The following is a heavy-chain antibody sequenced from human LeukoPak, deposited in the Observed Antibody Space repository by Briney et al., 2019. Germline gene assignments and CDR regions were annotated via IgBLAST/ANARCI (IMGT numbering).Heavy chain of an antibody. CDR3: ARTHSYGYTHLDY. Sequence: ASVKVSCKASGYTFTGSYMHWVRQAPGQGLEWMGWINPNSGGTNYAQKFQGRVTMTRDTSISTAYMELSRLRSDDTAVYYCARTHSYGYTHLDYWGQGTLVTVSS. J-gene: IGHJ4*02. V-gene: IGHV1-2*02. CDR2: INPNSGGT. D-gene: IGHD5-18*01. CDR1: GYTFTGSY.